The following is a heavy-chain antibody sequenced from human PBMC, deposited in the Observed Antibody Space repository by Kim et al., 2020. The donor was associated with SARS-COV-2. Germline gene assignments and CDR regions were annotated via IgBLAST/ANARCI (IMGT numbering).Heavy chain of an antibody. CDR2: INAGNGNT. CDR3: ARYGSYSSGWYGWFDP. CDR1: GYTFTSYA. D-gene: IGHD6-19*01. Sequence: ASVKVSCKASGYTFTSYAMHWVRQAPGQRLEWMGWINAGNGNTKYSQKFQGRVTITRDTSASTAYMELSSLRSEDTAVYYCARYGSYSSGWYGWFDPWGQGTLVTVSS. J-gene: IGHJ5*02. V-gene: IGHV1-3*01.